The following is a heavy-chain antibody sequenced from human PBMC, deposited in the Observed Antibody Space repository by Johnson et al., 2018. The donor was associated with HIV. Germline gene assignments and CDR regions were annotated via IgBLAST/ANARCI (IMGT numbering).Heavy chain of an antibody. V-gene: IGHV3-30*04. CDR2: ISYDEDKK. CDR1: GFTFRTFP. CDR3: ARLPSGYNRDTFNI. Sequence: VQLVESGGGVVQPGRSLRLSCAASGFTFRTFPMHWVRQAPGKGLEWKAFISYDEDKKYYADSVKGRFTISRDNSKNILYLQMNSLRAEDTATYYCARLPSGYNRDTFNIWGQGTMVTVSS. J-gene: IGHJ3*02. D-gene: IGHD5-18*01.